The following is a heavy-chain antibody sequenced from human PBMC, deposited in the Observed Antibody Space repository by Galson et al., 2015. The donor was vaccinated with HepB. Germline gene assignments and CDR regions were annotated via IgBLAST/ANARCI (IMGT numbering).Heavy chain of an antibody. CDR2: IIPIFGIA. Sequence: SVKVSCKASGGTFSSYAISWVRQAPGQGLEWMGGIIPIFGIADYAQKFQGRVTITADESTSTAYMELSSLRSEDTAVYYCACGTGSDGFVRNFLEPWGQGTLVTVSS. V-gene: IGHV1-69*13. J-gene: IGHJ5*02. CDR1: GGTFSSYA. D-gene: IGHD5-18*01. CDR3: ACGTGSDGFVRNFLEP.